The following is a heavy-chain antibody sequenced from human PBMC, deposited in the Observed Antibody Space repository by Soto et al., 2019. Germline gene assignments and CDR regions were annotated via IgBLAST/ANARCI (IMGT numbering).Heavy chain of an antibody. CDR3: AGRKGVVVAARGFDY. V-gene: IGHV4-34*01. Sequence: SETLSLTCAVYGGSFSGYYWSWIRQPPGKGLEWIGEINHSGSTNYNPSLKSRVTISVDTSKNQFSLKLSSVTAADTAVYYCAGRKGVVVAARGFDYWGQGTLVTVSS. CDR1: GGSFSGYY. CDR2: INHSGST. J-gene: IGHJ4*02. D-gene: IGHD2-15*01.